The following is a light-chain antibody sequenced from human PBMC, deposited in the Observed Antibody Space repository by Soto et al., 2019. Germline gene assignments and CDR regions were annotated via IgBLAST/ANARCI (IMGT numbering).Light chain of an antibody. Sequence: QSALTQPASVSGSPGQSITISCTGTSSDVGGYNYVSWYQQHPAKAPKLMIYDVTNRPSGVSERFSGSKSGNTASLTLSGLQAEDEADYYCSSYTSSSTPYVIGTGNKLTVL. CDR3: SSYTSSSTPYV. V-gene: IGLV2-14*01. CDR1: SSDVGGYNY. J-gene: IGLJ1*01. CDR2: DVT.